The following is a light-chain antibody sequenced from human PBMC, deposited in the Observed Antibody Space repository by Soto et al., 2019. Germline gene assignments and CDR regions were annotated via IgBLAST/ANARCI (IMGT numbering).Light chain of an antibody. Sequence: SYELTQPPSVSVAPGQTARITCGGNNIGSTSVHWYKQSPGQAPVLVVYDDNDRPSGIPERFSGFNSENTATLTITRVEAGDEADYYCHVWNIRTDPYVFGTGLQVTVL. J-gene: IGLJ1*01. CDR2: DDN. CDR1: NIGSTS. V-gene: IGLV3-21*02. CDR3: HVWNIRTDPYV.